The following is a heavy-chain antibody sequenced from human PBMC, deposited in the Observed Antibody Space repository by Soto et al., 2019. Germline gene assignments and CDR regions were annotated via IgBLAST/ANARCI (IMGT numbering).Heavy chain of an antibody. CDR3: ARERYDFWSGYPNWFDP. CDR1: GYTLTSYA. J-gene: IGHJ5*02. Sequence: ASVKVSCKASGYTLTSYAMHWVRQAPGQRLEWMGWINAGNGNTKYPQKFQGRVTITRDTSASTAYMELSSLRSEDTAVYYCARERYDFWSGYPNWFDPWGQGTLVTVSS. V-gene: IGHV1-3*01. CDR2: INAGNGNT. D-gene: IGHD3-3*01.